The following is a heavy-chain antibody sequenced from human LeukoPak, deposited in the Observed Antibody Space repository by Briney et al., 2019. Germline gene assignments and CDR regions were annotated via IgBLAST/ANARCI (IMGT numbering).Heavy chain of an antibody. CDR1: GYTLTELS. D-gene: IGHD3-3*01. Sequence: ASVTVSCKVSGYTLTELSMHWVRQAPGKGLEWMGGFDPEDVETIYAQKFQGRVSMTEDTSTDTAYMELSSLRSEDTAVYYCATGRGYDFWSDLDYWGQGTLVTVSS. V-gene: IGHV1-24*01. CDR3: ATGRGYDFWSDLDY. CDR2: FDPEDVET. J-gene: IGHJ4*02.